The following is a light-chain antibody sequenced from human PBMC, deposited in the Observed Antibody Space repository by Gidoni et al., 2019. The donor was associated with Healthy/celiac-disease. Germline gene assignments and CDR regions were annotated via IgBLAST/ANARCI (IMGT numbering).Light chain of an antibody. CDR3: QQYNNWPTT. V-gene: IGKV3-15*01. CDR1: QSVSSN. J-gene: IGKJ1*01. CDR2: GAS. Sequence: EIVMTQSPATLSVSPGERATLSCSASQSVSSNLAWYQQKPGQAPRLLIYGASTRATGIQASFSGSGSGTEFTLTISSLQSEDFAVYYCQQYNNWPTTFGQGTKVEIK.